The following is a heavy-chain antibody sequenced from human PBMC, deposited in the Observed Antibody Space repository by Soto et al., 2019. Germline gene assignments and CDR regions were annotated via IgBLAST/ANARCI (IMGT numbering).Heavy chain of an antibody. D-gene: IGHD6-19*01. V-gene: IGHV3-21*01. J-gene: IGHJ5*01. Sequence: LRLSFAASGFTFSNYSMNWVRQAPGKGLEWVSSISSTSKYIYYADSVKGRFTISRDNAKKSLYLQMNSLRVEDTAVYYCARGLSSGWFDYWGQGILVTVSS. CDR1: GFTFSNYS. CDR3: ARGLSSGWFDY. CDR2: ISSTSKYI.